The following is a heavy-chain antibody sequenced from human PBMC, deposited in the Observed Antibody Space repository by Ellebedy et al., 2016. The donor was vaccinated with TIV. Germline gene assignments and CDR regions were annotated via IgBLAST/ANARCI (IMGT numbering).Heavy chain of an antibody. Sequence: SETLSLXXAVYGGSFSGYYWSWIRQPPGKGLEWIGEINHSGSTNYNPSLKSRVTISVDTSKNQFPLKLSSVTAADTAVYYCARGQYIVVVPAARNGRGYFDYWGQGTLVTVSS. CDR1: GGSFSGYY. CDR2: INHSGST. CDR3: ARGQYIVVVPAARNGRGYFDY. V-gene: IGHV4-34*01. D-gene: IGHD2-2*01. J-gene: IGHJ4*02.